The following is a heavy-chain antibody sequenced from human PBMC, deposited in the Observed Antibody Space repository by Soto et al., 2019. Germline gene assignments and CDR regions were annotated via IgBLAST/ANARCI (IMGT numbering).Heavy chain of an antibody. CDR3: ARAPIAAAGTYFDY. J-gene: IGHJ4*01. V-gene: IGHV1-46*01. CDR1: GYTYTSYY. Sequence: ASVKFSFKASGYTYTSYYIPGVRPAPVQGHECMGILNPSCGSKSSAQNFQGRVTMTRAPSTSTVYMELTSLRSADTAVYYCARAPIAAAGTYFDYWG. CDR2: LNPSCGSK. D-gene: IGHD6-13*01.